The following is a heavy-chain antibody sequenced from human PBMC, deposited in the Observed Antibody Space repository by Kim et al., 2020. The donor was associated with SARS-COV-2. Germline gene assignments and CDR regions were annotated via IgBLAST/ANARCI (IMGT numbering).Heavy chain of an antibody. Sequence: GGSLRLSCAASGFTFSKAWMSWVRQAPGKGLEWVGRIKSKTDGGTTDYAAPVKGRFTISRDDSKNTLYLQMNSLKTEDTAVYYCTTDPTRLGADEQYYYYGMDVWGQGTTVNVSS. CDR1: GFTFSKAW. CDR2: IKSKTDGGTT. CDR3: TTDPTRLGADEQYYYYGMDV. V-gene: IGHV3-15*01. D-gene: IGHD1-26*01. J-gene: IGHJ6*02.